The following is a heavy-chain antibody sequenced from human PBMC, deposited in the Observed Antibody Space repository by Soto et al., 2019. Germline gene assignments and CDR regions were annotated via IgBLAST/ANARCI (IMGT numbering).Heavy chain of an antibody. J-gene: IGHJ4*02. Sequence: QVQLQESGPGLVKPSQTLSLTCTVSGGSISSGGYYWSWIRQHPGKGLEWIGYIYYSGSTYYNPSLKTRVTISVDTSKNQFSLKLSSVTAADTAVYYCARGDNWNYVVDYWGQGTLVTVSS. CDR2: IYYSGST. V-gene: IGHV4-31*03. CDR1: GGSISSGGYY. D-gene: IGHD1-7*01. CDR3: ARGDNWNYVVDY.